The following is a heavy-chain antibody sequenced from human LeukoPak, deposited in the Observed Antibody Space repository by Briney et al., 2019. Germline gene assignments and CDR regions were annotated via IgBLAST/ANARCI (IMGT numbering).Heavy chain of an antibody. D-gene: IGHD3-3*01. CDR1: GGSFSGYY. J-gene: IGHJ3*02. V-gene: IGHV4-34*01. Sequence: PSETLSLTCAVYGGSFSGYYWSWIRQPPGKGLEWIGEINHSGSTNYNPSLKSRVTISVDTSKNQFSLKLSSVTAADTAVYYCARGYGKRRRFLEWLFSAFDIWGQGTMVTVSS. CDR2: INHSGST. CDR3: ARGYGKRRRFLEWLFSAFDI.